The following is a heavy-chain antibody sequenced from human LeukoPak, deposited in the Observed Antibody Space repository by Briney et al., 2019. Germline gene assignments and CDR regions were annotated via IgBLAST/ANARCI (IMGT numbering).Heavy chain of an antibody. CDR1: GFTFSSYA. V-gene: IGHV3-30*04. CDR3: AGHSGYESNNWFDP. D-gene: IGHD5-12*01. Sequence: PGRSLRLSCAASGFTFSSYAMHWGRQAPGKGLEWVAVISYDGSNKYYADSVKGRFTISRDNSKNTLYLQMNSLRAEDTAVYYCAGHSGYESNNWFDPWGQGTLVTVSS. CDR2: ISYDGSNK. J-gene: IGHJ5*02.